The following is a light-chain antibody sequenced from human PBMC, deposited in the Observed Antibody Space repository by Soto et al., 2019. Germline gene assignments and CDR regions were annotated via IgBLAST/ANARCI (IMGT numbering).Light chain of an antibody. CDR2: WAS. J-gene: IGKJ2*01. CDR3: QQYESTPPT. Sequence: DIVMTQSPDSLAVSLGERATINCKSSQSVLYSSNNKNYLAWYQQRQGQPPKLLIYWASTRESGVPDRFSGSGSGTDFTLTITSLQAEDGAVYYCQQYESTPPTFGQGTKLEIK. V-gene: IGKV4-1*01. CDR1: QSVLYSSNNKNY.